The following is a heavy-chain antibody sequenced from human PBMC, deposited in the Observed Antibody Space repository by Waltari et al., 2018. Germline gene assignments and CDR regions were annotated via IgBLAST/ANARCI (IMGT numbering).Heavy chain of an antibody. D-gene: IGHD6-19*01. CDR2: INQRGST. CDR1: GGSFSGYY. J-gene: IGHJ4*02. Sequence: QVQLQQWGAGLLKPSETLSLTCAVYGGSFSGYYWSWIRQPPGKGLEWIGEINQRGSTNYNPSLKSRVTISVDTSKNQFSLKLSSVTAADTAVYYCARKRGWLAQFDYWGQRTLVTVSS. V-gene: IGHV4-34*01. CDR3: ARKRGWLAQFDY.